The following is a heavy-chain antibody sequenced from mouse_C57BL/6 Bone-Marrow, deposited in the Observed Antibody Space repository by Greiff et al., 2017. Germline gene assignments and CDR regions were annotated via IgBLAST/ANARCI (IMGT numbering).Heavy chain of an antibody. D-gene: IGHD1-1*01. CDR2: INNDGSN. CDR3: AGGHCYSSSVHYYAMDY. J-gene: IGHJ4*01. CDR1: GYSFTSCYY. Sequence: EVKLVESGPGLVKPSQSLSLTCSVSGYSFTSCYYWNWIRPFPGNKLEWMGYINNDGSNNYNPSLKNRISITRVTSKHQFFLKLNSVTTEDTATYYCAGGHCYSSSVHYYAMDYWGQGTSVTVSS. V-gene: IGHV3-6*01.